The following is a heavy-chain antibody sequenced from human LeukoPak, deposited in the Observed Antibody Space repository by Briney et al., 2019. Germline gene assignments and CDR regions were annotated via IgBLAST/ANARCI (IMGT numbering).Heavy chain of an antibody. D-gene: IGHD6-6*01. CDR1: GDSMNEYY. Sequence: SETLSLTCTVSGDSMNEYYWGWIRQPPGKGLEWIGYIYYTGSPNDNPSLKGRVTMSVDTSKNQFSLKLNSVTAADTAVYYCARLSESINFFDYWGQGTLVTVSS. CDR2: IYYTGSP. J-gene: IGHJ4*02. CDR3: ARLSESINFFDY. V-gene: IGHV4-59*08.